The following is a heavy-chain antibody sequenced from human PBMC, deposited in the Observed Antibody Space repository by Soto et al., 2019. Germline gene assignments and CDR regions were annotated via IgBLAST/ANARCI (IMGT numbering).Heavy chain of an antibody. CDR3: VKDESINWYSGHFRH. V-gene: IGHV3-9*01. CDR1: GFTFDDYA. CDR2: INWNSGSI. D-gene: IGHD6-13*01. Sequence: GGSLRLSCAASGFTFDDYAMHWVRQVPGKGLEWVSGINWNSGSIGYGDSVKGRFAISRDNAKNSLHLQMNSLSAEDTAFYYCVKDESINWYSGHFRHWGQGTLVTVPQ. J-gene: IGHJ1*01.